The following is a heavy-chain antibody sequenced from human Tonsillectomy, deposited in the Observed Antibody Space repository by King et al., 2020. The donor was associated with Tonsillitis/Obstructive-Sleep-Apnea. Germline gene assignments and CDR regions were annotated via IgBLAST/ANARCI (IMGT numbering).Heavy chain of an antibody. CDR1: GGSFSGYY. CDR3: ARGPCRRSTRCLESNNWFDP. CDR2: INHSGST. V-gene: IGHV4-34*01. Sequence: VQLQQWGAGLLKPSETLSLTCAVYGGSFSGYYWSWIRQPPGKGLEWIGEINHSGSTNYSPSLKSRVTISVDTSKNQFSLKLRSVTAADTAVYYCARGPCRRSTRCLESNNWFDPWGQGTLVTVSS. J-gene: IGHJ5*02. D-gene: IGHD2-2*01.